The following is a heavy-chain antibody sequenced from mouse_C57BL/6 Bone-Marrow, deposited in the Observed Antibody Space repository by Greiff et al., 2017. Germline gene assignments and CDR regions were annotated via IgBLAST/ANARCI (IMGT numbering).Heavy chain of an antibody. V-gene: IGHV1-7*01. CDR3: ASAFNTTVVPVDY. D-gene: IGHD1-1*01. CDR1: GYTFTSYW. Sequence: QVQLQQSGAELAKPGASVKLSCKASGYTFTSYWMHWVKQRPGQGLEWIGYINPSSGYTKYNQKFKGKATLTVDKSSSTAYMQLSSLTYEDSTVYYCASAFNTTVVPVDYWGQGTTLTVSS. CDR2: INPSSGYT. J-gene: IGHJ2*01.